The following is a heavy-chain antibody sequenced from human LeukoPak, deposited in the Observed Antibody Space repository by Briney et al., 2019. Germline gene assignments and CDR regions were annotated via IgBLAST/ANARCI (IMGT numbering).Heavy chain of an antibody. CDR3: AKPIAVAGRGYYFDY. V-gene: IGHV3-23*01. CDR1: GFTFSSYG. D-gene: IGHD6-19*01. J-gene: IGHJ4*02. CDR2: ISGSGGST. Sequence: GGSLRLSCAASGFTFSSYGMSWVRQAPGKGLEGVSAISGSGGSTYYADSVKGRFTISRDNSKNTLYLQMNSLRAEDTAVYYCAKPIAVAGRGYYFDYWGQGTLVTVSS.